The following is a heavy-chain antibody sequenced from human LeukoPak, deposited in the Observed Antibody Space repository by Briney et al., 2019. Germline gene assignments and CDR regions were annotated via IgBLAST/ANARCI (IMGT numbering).Heavy chain of an antibody. D-gene: IGHD3-22*01. J-gene: IGHJ5*02. V-gene: IGHV4-61*02. CDR3: AREGAQWLPNNWFDP. CDR2: IYITGST. CDR1: GDSVSSSSYY. Sequence: SETLSLTCTVSGDSVSSSSYYWTWIRQSAGKGLEWIGRIYITGSTNCNPSLKSRVTVSLDTSKNQVSLRLSSVTAADTAVYYCAREGAQWLPNNWFDPWGQGTLVTVSS.